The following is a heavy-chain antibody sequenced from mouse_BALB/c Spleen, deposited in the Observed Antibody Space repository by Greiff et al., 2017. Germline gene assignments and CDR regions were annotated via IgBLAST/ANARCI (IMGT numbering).Heavy chain of an antibody. CDR1: GYSFTSYW. CDR3: TRGRTGTGAMDY. V-gene: IGHV1-5*01. CDR2: IYPGNSDT. Sequence: VQLQQSGTVLARPGASVKMSCKASGYSFTSYWMHWVKQRPGQGLEWIGAIYPGNSDTSYNQKFTGKAKLTAVTSASTAYMELSSLTNEDSAVYCCTRGRTGTGAMDYWGQGTSVTVSS. D-gene: IGHD4-1*01. J-gene: IGHJ4*01.